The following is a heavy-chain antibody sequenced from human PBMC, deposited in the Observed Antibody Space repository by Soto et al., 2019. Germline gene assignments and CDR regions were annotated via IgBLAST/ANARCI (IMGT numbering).Heavy chain of an antibody. CDR1: GYTFTNFA. CDR2: INAGNGNT. D-gene: IGHD1-26*01. V-gene: IGHV1-3*01. CDR3: ARGPKSGNYSLPFLAY. Sequence: ASVKVSCKASGYTFTNFAMHWVRQAPGQRLEWMGWINAGNGNTKYSQKFQGRVSITRDTSASTAYMELSSLRSEDTAMYYCARGPKSGNYSLPFLAYGGQGSLVTVPP. J-gene: IGHJ4*02.